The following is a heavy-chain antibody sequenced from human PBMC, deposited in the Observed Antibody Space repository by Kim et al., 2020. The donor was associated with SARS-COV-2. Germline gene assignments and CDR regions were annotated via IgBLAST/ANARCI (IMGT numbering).Heavy chain of an antibody. V-gene: IGHV3-15*01. J-gene: IGHJ4*02. CDR3: TICYDFWSGH. CDR2: TT. D-gene: IGHD3-3*01. Sequence: TTDYAAPVKGRFTISRDDSKNTLYLQMNSLKTEDTAVYYCTICYDFWSGHWGQGTLVTVSS.